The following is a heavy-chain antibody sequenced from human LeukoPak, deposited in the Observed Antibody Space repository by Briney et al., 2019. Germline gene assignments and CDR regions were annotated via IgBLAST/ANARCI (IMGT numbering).Heavy chain of an antibody. D-gene: IGHD3-10*01. CDR3: ARDRGGRFGQLLSSAYYYCGMDV. J-gene: IGHJ6*02. V-gene: IGHV4-31*03. Sequence: ASETLSLTCTVSGGSISSGGYYWIWIRQHPGKGLEWIGYIYYSGSTYYNPSLKSRVTISVDTSKNQFSLKLSSETAADTAVYYCARDRGGRFGQLLSSAYYYCGMDVWGQGTTVTVSS. CDR1: GGSISSGGYY. CDR2: IYYSGST.